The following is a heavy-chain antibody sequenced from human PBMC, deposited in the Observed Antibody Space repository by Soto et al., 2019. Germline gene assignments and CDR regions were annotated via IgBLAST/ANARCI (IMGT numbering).Heavy chain of an antibody. CDR3: ARGGSTMVRGAPDY. J-gene: IGHJ4*02. CDR1: GFTVSSNY. V-gene: IGHV3-53*01. D-gene: IGHD3-10*01. Sequence: EVQLVESGGGLIQPGGSLRLSCAASGFTVSSNYMSWVRQAPGKGLEWVSVIYSGGSTYYADSVKGRFTISRDNSKNTLYLQMNSLRAEDTAVYYCARGGSTMVRGAPDYWGQGTLVTVSS. CDR2: IYSGGST.